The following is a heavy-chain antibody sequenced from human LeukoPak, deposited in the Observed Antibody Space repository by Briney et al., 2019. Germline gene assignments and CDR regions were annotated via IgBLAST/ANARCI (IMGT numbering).Heavy chain of an antibody. CDR1: GVTFSSYA. Sequence: GGSLRLSCAASGVTFSSYAMSWVRRAPGKGLEWGSAISGSGGSTYYADSVKGRFTISRDNSKNTLYLQMNSLRAEDTAVYYCAKCPLGEYYDILTGYYQRYYYYGMDVWGQGATVTVSS. CDR2: ISGSGGST. D-gene: IGHD3-9*01. CDR3: AKCPLGEYYDILTGYYQRYYYYGMDV. V-gene: IGHV3-23*01. J-gene: IGHJ6*02.